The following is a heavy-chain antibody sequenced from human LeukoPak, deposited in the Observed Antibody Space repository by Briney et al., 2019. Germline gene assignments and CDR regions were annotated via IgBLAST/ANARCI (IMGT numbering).Heavy chain of an antibody. CDR2: INHSGST. Sequence: MPSETLSLTCAVYGGSFSGYYWSWIRQPPGKGLEWIGEINHSGSTNYNPSLKSRVTISVDTSKNQFSLKLSSVTAADTAVYYCARASVGATPPPYYFDYWGQGTLVTVSS. D-gene: IGHD1-26*01. V-gene: IGHV4-34*01. CDR1: GGSFSGYY. J-gene: IGHJ4*02. CDR3: ARASVGATPPPYYFDY.